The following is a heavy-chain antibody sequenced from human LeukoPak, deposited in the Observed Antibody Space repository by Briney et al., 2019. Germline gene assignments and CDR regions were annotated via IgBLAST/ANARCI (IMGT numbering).Heavy chain of an antibody. V-gene: IGHV1-69*13. CDR1: GGTFSNCA. D-gene: IGHD1-26*01. Sequence: SVKVSCKASGGTFSNCAISWVRQAPGQGLEWMGGIIPIFGTANYAQKFQGRVTITADEPTSTAYMELSSLRPEDTAVYYCARYEWELNFALDYWGQGTLVTVSS. CDR3: ARYEWELNFALDY. J-gene: IGHJ4*02. CDR2: IIPIFGTA.